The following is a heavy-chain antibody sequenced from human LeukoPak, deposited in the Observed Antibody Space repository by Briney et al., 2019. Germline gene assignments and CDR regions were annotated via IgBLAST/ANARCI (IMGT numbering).Heavy chain of an antibody. Sequence: PGGSLRLSCAASGFTFSSPAMSWVRQTPGKGLEWVANIKQDGSEKYYVDSVKGRFTISKDNAKNSLYLQMNSLRAEDTAVYYCARVGPRGRGYYFDYWGQGTLVTVSS. V-gene: IGHV3-7*01. CDR2: IKQDGSEK. CDR3: ARVGPRGRGYYFDY. D-gene: IGHD1-26*01. J-gene: IGHJ4*02. CDR1: GFTFSSPA.